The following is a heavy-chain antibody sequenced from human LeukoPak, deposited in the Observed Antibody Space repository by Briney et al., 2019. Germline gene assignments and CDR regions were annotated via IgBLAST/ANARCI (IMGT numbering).Heavy chain of an antibody. CDR1: GFTFSSYG. V-gene: IGHV3-33*01. D-gene: IGHD3-22*01. Sequence: GGSLRLSCAASGFTFSSYGMHWVRQAPGKGLEWVAVIWYDGGNKYYADSVKGRFTISRDNSKNTLYLQMNSLRAEDTAVYYCARGSAMIVVANFDYWGQGTLVTVSS. CDR2: IWYDGGNK. J-gene: IGHJ4*02. CDR3: ARGSAMIVVANFDY.